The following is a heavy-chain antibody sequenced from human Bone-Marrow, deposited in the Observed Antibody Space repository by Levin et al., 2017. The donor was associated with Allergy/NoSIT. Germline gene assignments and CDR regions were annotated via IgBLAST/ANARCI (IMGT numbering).Heavy chain of an antibody. D-gene: IGHD3-22*01. Sequence: SETLSLTCTVSGGSIRNFYWSWIRQPPGKRLEWIGYIYYSGSTNYNPSLQSRVTISVDTSKNQFSLTLTSVTAADTAVYYCARTTHYEDGSGDYDPGYYFDFWGQGALVAVSS. V-gene: IGHV4-59*01. CDR1: GGSIRNFY. J-gene: IGHJ4*02. CDR3: ARTTHYEDGSGDYDPGYYFDF. CDR2: IYYSGST.